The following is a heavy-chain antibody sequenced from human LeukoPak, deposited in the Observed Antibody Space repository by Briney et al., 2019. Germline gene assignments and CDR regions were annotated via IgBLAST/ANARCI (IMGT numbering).Heavy chain of an antibody. V-gene: IGHV7-4-1*02. CDR3: ARDPSSSWWNDAFDI. CDR2: INTYTGNP. Sequence: GASVKVSCKASGYTFTTYTINWLRQAPGQGLEWMGWINTYTGNPTFAQGFTGRFVFSLDTSVSTAYPQISSLKAEDTAIYYCARDPSSSWWNDAFDIWGQGTMVTVSS. J-gene: IGHJ3*02. D-gene: IGHD6-13*01. CDR1: GYTFTTYT.